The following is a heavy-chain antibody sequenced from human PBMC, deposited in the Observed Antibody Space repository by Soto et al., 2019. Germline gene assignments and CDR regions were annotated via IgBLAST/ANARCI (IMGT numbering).Heavy chain of an antibody. CDR2: ISAYDGNT. D-gene: IGHD2-21*01. V-gene: IGHV1-18*01. Sequence: ASVKVSCKAFGYTFTSYGISWVRQAPGQGLEWMGWISAYDGNTNYAQKVQDRVTMTTDTSTSTAFMELRSLRSDDTAVYYCARHNSQWPNWFDPWGQGTLVTVSS. CDR1: GYTFTSYG. CDR3: ARHNSQWPNWFDP. J-gene: IGHJ5*02.